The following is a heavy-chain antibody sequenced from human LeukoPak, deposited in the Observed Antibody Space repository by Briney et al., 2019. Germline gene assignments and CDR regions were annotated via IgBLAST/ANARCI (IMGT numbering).Heavy chain of an antibody. CDR2: IYYSGRT. CDR1: GGSISSSSYY. D-gene: IGHD3-22*01. J-gene: IGHJ4*02. Sequence: SETLSLTCTISGGSISSSSYYWGWIRQPPGKGLEWIGNIYYSGRTYYNPSLKSRVTISVDTSKNDFSLKLSSVTAADTAVYYCARLYYYDSSGPPLWGQGTMVALSS. V-gene: IGHV4-39*02. CDR3: ARLYYYDSSGPPL.